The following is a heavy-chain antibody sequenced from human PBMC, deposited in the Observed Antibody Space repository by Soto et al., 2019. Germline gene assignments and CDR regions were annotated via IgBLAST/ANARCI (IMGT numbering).Heavy chain of an antibody. CDR3: ASFSDYDILNGYFQ. CDR2: ISAYNGNT. J-gene: IGHJ4*02. D-gene: IGHD3-9*01. Sequence: QVQLVQSGAEVKKPGASVKVSCKASGYTFTSYGISWVRQAPGQGLEWMGWISAYNGNTHYAQKLQGRVTMTTDTSTSTAYMELRSLRSDDTAVYYCASFSDYDILNGYFQWGQGTLVTVSS. V-gene: IGHV1-18*01. CDR1: GYTFTSYG.